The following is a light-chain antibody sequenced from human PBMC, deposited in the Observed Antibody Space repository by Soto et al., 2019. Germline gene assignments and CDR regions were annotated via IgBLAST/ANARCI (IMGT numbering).Light chain of an antibody. CDR3: LQGDSFPIT. J-gene: IGKJ5*01. CDR1: QGIGDW. V-gene: IGKV1D-12*01. Sequence: DIQMTQSPSSVSAAVGDRVTITCRASQGIGDWLAWYQQRPGKAPKVLMYGATSLESGVPSRFSGSGSGTDFTLTIDNLQPEDFATYYCLQGDSFPITFGQGNDWRL. CDR2: GAT.